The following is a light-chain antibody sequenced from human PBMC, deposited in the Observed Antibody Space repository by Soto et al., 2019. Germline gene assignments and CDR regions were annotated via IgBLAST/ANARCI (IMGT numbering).Light chain of an antibody. CDR3: HQYNNWPPYT. J-gene: IGKJ2*01. CDR1: QSVSTN. V-gene: IGKV3-15*01. Sequence: EIVMTQSPATLSVFPGERATLSCRASQSVSTNLAWYQQKPGQAPRLLIYGASARATGIPARFSGSGSGTEFTLTISSLQSEDFAVYYCHQYNNWPPYTFGQGTKLKIK. CDR2: GAS.